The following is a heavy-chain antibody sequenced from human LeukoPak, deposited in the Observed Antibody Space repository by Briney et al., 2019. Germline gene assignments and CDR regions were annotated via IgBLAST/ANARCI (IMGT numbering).Heavy chain of an antibody. Sequence: GGSLRLSCAASGFTFSSHWMSWVRQAPGKGLEWVANIKQDGSEKYYVDSVKGRFTISRDNAKNSLYLQMNSLRAEDTAVYYCARDLRTMIVVVKAFDIWGQGTMVTVSS. D-gene: IGHD3-22*01. CDR2: IKQDGSEK. J-gene: IGHJ3*02. V-gene: IGHV3-7*01. CDR3: ARDLRTMIVVVKAFDI. CDR1: GFTFSSHW.